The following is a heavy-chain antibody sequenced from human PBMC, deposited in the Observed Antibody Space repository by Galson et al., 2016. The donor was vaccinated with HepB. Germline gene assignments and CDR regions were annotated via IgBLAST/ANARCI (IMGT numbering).Heavy chain of an antibody. D-gene: IGHD5-18*01. V-gene: IGHV3-7*04. J-gene: IGHJ4*02. CDR2: IKRDGSQI. Sequence: SLRLSCAASGFTFSDYWMNWVRQAPGQGLEWVANIKRDGSQIYYVDSVKGRFTISRDNFPNSLFLQMNSLRAEDTAVYYCARAQWRQARRAAYFDYWGQGALVTVSS. CDR1: GFTFSDYW. CDR3: ARAQWRQARRAAYFDY.